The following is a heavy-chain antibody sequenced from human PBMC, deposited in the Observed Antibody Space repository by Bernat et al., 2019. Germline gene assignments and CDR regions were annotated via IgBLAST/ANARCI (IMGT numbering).Heavy chain of an antibody. CDR3: ANPVIAAAGTLGDP. Sequence: QVQLVESGGGLVKPGGSLRLSCAASGFTFSDYYMSWIRQAPGKGLEWVSYISSSSSYTNYADSVKGRFTISRDNAKNSLYLQMNSLRAEDTAVYYCANPVIAAAGTLGDPWGQGTLVTVSS. CDR1: GFTFSDYY. CDR2: ISSSSSYT. D-gene: IGHD6-13*01. J-gene: IGHJ5*02. V-gene: IGHV3-11*05.